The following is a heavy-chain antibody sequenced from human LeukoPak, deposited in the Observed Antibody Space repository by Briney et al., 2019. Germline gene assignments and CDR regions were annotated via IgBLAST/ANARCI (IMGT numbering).Heavy chain of an antibody. V-gene: IGHV3-30-3*01. Sequence: PGGSLRLSCAASGFTFSSYAMHWVRQAPGKGLEWVAVISYDGSNKYYADSVKGRFTISRDNSKNTLYLQTNSLRAEDTAVYYCARDKAVAGAFDYWGQGTLVTVSS. CDR2: ISYDGSNK. J-gene: IGHJ4*02. CDR1: GFTFSSYA. D-gene: IGHD6-19*01. CDR3: ARDKAVAGAFDY.